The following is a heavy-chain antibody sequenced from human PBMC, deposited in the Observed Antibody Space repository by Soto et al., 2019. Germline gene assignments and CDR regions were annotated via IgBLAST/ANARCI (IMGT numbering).Heavy chain of an antibody. V-gene: IGHV1-69*01. D-gene: IGHD6-13*01. CDR1: GGTFNSYA. CDR3: ARDRGGAGTYYFDY. J-gene: IGHJ4*02. Sequence: QVQLVQSGAEVKKHGSSVKVSCKAPGGTFNSYAISWLRQAPGQGLEWMGGIIPIFSTVNYAQKFQGRVTITADESTSTAYMELGSLTSEDTAVYFCARDRGGAGTYYFDYWGQGTLVTVSS. CDR2: IIPIFSTV.